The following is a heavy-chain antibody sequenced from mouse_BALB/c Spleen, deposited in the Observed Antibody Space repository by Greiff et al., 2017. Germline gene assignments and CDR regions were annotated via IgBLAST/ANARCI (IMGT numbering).Heavy chain of an antibody. CDR3: TRSLTVSDY. Sequence: DLVKPGASVKLSCKASGYTFTSYWINWIKQRPGQGLEWIGRIAPGSGSTYYNEMFKGKATLTVDTSSSTAYIQLSSLSSEDSAVYFCTRSLTVSDYWGQGTTLTVSS. D-gene: IGHD4-1*01. V-gene: IGHV1S41*01. J-gene: IGHJ2*01. CDR2: IAPGSGST. CDR1: GYTFTSYW.